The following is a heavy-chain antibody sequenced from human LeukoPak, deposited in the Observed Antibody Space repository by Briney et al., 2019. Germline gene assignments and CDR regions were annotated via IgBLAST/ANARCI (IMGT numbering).Heavy chain of an antibody. CDR3: ARDPSNSGYDYLYYFDY. Sequence: ASAKVSCKASGYTFTGYYMHWVRQAPGQGLEWMGWTNPDNGGTNYAQKFQGRVTMTRDMSISTAYMELSRLRSDDTAVYYCARDPSNSGYDYLYYFDYWGQGTLVTVSS. CDR1: GYTFTGYY. CDR2: TNPDNGGT. D-gene: IGHD5-12*01. V-gene: IGHV1-2*02. J-gene: IGHJ4*02.